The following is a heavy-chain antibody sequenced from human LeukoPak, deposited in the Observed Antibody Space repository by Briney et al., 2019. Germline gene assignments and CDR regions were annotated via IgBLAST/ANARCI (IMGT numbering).Heavy chain of an antibody. CDR3: ARGYDSSGYYFLDY. V-gene: IGHV4-4*07. J-gene: IGHJ4*02. CDR2: IYTSGSN. D-gene: IGHD3-22*01. CDR1: GASISTYY. Sequence: PSETLSLTCTVSGASISTYYWTWIRQSAGKGLEWIGRIYTSGSNNYNPSLKSRVTISVDTSKNQFSLKLSSVTAADTAVYYCARGYDSSGYYFLDYWGQGTLVTVSS.